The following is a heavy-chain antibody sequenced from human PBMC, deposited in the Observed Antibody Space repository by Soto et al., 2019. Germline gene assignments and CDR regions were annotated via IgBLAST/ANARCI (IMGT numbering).Heavy chain of an antibody. CDR2: ISGYNGDT. Sequence: ASVKVSCKASGYTFTRYGISWVRQAPGQGLEWMGWISGYNGDTNYAQKFQDRVSMTIDTSTGTAYMELRSLTSDDTAIYYCAKNGQPPYYYYGLDVWGQGPQVTVSS. CDR1: GYTFTRYG. D-gene: IGHD2-8*01. J-gene: IGHJ6*02. CDR3: AKNGQPPYYYYGLDV. V-gene: IGHV1-18*01.